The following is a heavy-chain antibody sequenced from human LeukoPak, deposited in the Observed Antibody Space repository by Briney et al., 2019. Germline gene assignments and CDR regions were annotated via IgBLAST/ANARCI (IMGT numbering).Heavy chain of an antibody. CDR2: IYHSGST. CDR3: ASSIVVVIY. D-gene: IGHD3-22*01. V-gene: IGHV4-38-2*02. CDR1: GHSISSGYY. Sequence: KPSETLSLTCTVSGHSISSGYYWGWIRQPPGQGLEWIGSIYHSGSTYYNPSLKDRVTISVDTSKNQFALKLSSVTAADTAVYYCASSIVVVIYWGQGTLVTVSS. J-gene: IGHJ4*02.